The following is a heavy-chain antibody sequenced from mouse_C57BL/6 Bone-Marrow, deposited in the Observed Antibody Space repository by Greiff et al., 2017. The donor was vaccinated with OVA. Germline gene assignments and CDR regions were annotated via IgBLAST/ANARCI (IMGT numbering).Heavy chain of an antibody. CDR3: ARRESYYYGSSYGGFAY. J-gene: IGHJ3*01. CDR2: IYPGDGDT. Sequence: QVQLQQSGAELVKPGASVKISCKASGYAFSSYWMNWVKQRPGKGLEWIGQIYPGDGDTNYNGKFKGKATLTADKSSSTAYMQLSSLTSEVSAVYFCARRESYYYGSSYGGFAYWGQGTLVTVSA. CDR1: GYAFSSYW. V-gene: IGHV1-80*01. D-gene: IGHD1-1*01.